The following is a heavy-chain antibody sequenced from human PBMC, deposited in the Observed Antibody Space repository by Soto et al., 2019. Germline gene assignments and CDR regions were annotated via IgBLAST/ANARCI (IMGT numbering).Heavy chain of an antibody. CDR3: ARTHSGSYYSVFNY. CDR2: IYRSGTT. Sequence: SETLSLTCVVSNFSISSGYYWGWIRQSPGKGLEWIASIYRSGTTSYNPSLKSRVTISVDPSKNQFSLMLTAVTAADTAVYYCARTHSGSYYSVFNYWGRGSLVTVSS. D-gene: IGHD1-26*01. CDR1: NFSISSGYY. J-gene: IGHJ4*02. V-gene: IGHV4-38-2*01.